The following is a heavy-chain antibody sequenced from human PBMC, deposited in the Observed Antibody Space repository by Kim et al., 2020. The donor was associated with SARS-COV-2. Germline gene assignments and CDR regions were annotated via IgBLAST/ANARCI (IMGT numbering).Heavy chain of an antibody. J-gene: IGHJ3*02. CDR3: ASLLREVVAFTI. D-gene: IGHD3-16*01. V-gene: IGHV4-30-4*08. CDR2: FYYTGKT. Sequence: SETLSLTCIVSGDSIRSCDYYWSWIRQPPGKGLEWIGDFYYTGKTHYNPFLKRRISISEDTSKNQFSLKLNSVTAADTAVYYWASLLREVVAFTIWC. CDR1: GDSIRSCDYY.